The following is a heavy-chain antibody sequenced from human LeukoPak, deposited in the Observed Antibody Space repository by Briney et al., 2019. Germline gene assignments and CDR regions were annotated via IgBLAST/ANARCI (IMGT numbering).Heavy chain of an antibody. CDR2: FDPEDGET. CDR3: ATGASGYIDY. Sequence: ASVKVSCKVSGYTLTELSMHWVRQAPGKGLEWTGGFDPEDGETIYAQKFQGRVTMTEDTSTDTAYMELSSLGSEDTAVYYCATGASGYIDYWGQGTLVTVSS. CDR1: GYTLTELS. D-gene: IGHD1-26*01. J-gene: IGHJ4*02. V-gene: IGHV1-24*01.